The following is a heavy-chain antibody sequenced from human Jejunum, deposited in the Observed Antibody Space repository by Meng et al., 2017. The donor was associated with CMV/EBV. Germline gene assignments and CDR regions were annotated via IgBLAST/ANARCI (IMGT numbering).Heavy chain of an antibody. CDR3: TRGAGAHTAKYDF. Sequence: CNTSGYSFSSYGINWVREAPGQRLEWMGWIDTKTGNPAYAPDFTGRFVFSMDTSVSTAYLEISSLRAEDTAVYYCTRGAGAHTAKYDFWGRGTLVTVSS. V-gene: IGHV7-4-1*02. D-gene: IGHD5-18*01. J-gene: IGHJ4*02. CDR1: GYSFSSYG. CDR2: IDTKTGNP.